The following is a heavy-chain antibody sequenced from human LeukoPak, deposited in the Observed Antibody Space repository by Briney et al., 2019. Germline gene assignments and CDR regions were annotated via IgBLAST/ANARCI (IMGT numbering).Heavy chain of an antibody. CDR2: IYYSGST. Sequence: SETLSLTCTVSGGSISSSSYYWGWIRQPPGKGLEWIGSIYYSGSTYYNPSLKSRVTISVDTSKNQFSLKLSSVTAADTAVYYCARPFFWFGEHGWFDPWGQGTLVTVSS. CDR1: GGSISSSSYY. CDR3: ARPFFWFGEHGWFDP. J-gene: IGHJ5*02. V-gene: IGHV4-39*01. D-gene: IGHD3-10*01.